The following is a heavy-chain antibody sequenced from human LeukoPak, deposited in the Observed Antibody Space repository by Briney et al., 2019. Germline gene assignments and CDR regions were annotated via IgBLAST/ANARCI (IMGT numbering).Heavy chain of an antibody. CDR1: GFTFNSYW. CDR2: INSDWSST. Sequence: GGSLRLSCAASGFTFNSYWMHWVRQAPGKGLVWVSRINSDWSSTNYADSVKGRFTISRDNAKNTLYLQMNSLRAEDTAVYYCAKEGWDETAVVAYFGYWGQGTLVTVSS. CDR3: AKEGWDETAVVAYFGY. D-gene: IGHD5-18*01. J-gene: IGHJ4*02. V-gene: IGHV3-74*01.